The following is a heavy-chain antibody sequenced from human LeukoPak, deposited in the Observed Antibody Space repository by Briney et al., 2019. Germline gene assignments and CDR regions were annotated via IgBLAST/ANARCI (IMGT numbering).Heavy chain of an antibody. D-gene: IGHD5-18*01. J-gene: IGHJ4*02. CDR1: GFTFSSYA. CDR2: ISGSGGST. CDR3: ARQYSYPNL. Sequence: PGGSLRLSCAASGFTFSSYAMSWVRQAPGKGLEWVSGISGSGGSTYYADSVKGRFTVSRDNSKNTLYLQMNSLRAEDTAVYYCARQYSYPNLWGQGTLVTVSS. V-gene: IGHV3-23*01.